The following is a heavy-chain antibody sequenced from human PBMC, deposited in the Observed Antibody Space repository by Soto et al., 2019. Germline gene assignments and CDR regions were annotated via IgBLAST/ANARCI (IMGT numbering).Heavy chain of an antibody. CDR2: IYHSGST. D-gene: IGHD6-13*01. J-gene: IGHJ4*02. CDR1: GGSISSGGYS. Sequence: SETLSLTCAVSGGSISSGGYSWSWIRQPPGKGLEWIGYIYHSGSTYYNPSLKSRVTISVDSSKNQFSLKLSSVTAEDTAVYYCATGYSSSWHYTLAYWGQGALVTVSS. CDR3: ATGYSSSWHYTLAY. V-gene: IGHV4-30-2*01.